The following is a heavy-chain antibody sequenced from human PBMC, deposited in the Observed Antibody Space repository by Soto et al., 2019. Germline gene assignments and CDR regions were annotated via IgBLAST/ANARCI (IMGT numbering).Heavy chain of an antibody. Sequence: QVHLVESGGGVVQPGRSLRLSCAASGFTFSSYAMHWVRQAPGKGLEWVAGISYDGSNKYYADSVKGRFTISRDNSRKXLSLQMNSLRAEDTAVYYCARETSYSSGYYDAFDIWGQGTMVTVSS. D-gene: IGHD3-22*01. CDR2: ISYDGSNK. J-gene: IGHJ3*02. CDR3: ARETSYSSGYYDAFDI. V-gene: IGHV3-30-3*01. CDR1: GFTFSSYA.